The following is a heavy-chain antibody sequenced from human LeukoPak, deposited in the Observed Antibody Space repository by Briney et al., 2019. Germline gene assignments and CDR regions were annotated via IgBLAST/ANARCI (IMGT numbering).Heavy chain of an antibody. CDR1: GYTFTGYY. D-gene: IGHD1-26*01. V-gene: IGHV1-2*06. CDR2: INPNSGGT. Sequence: ASVNVSCKASGYTFTGYYMHWVRQAPGQGLEWMGRINPNSGGTNYAQRLQGRVTMTRDTSISTAYMELSRLRSDDTAVYYCARYITVGATYQHFDSWGQGTLVTVSS. J-gene: IGHJ4*02. CDR3: ARYITVGATYQHFDS.